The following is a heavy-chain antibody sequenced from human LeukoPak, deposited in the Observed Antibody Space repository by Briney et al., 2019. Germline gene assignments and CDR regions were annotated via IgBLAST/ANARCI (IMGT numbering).Heavy chain of an antibody. V-gene: IGHV1-69*05. Sequence: SVKVSCKASGGTFSSYAFSWVRQAPGQGLERMGRIISIFGTADYAQKFQGRITITTDESTSTAYMELSSLRSEDTAVYYCARDRPGMGFDYWGQGTLVTVSS. CDR2: IISIFGTA. J-gene: IGHJ4*02. CDR1: GGTFSSYA. CDR3: ARDRPGMGFDY. D-gene: IGHD3-16*01.